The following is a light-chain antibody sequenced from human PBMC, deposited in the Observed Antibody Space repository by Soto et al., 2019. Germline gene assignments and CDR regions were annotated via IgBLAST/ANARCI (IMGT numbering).Light chain of an antibody. CDR2: AAS. Sequence: DIPMTQSPSSLSASVGDRVTITCRASQSISSYLNWYQQKPGKAPKLLIYAASSLQSGVPSRFSGSGYGTDSTLTISSLQPEDFATYYCQQSYSTPPWTFGQGTKVEIK. V-gene: IGKV1-39*01. CDR3: QQSYSTPPWT. J-gene: IGKJ1*01. CDR1: QSISSY.